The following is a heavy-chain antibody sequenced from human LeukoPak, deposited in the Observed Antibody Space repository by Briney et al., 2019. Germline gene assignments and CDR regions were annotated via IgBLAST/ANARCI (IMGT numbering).Heavy chain of an antibody. D-gene: IGHD4-17*01. J-gene: IGHJ4*02. V-gene: IGHV4-59*08. CDR3: ARHGTDYGDYAPTFDY. CDR1: GGSISSYY. CDR2: IYYSGST. Sequence: SETLSLTCTVYGGSISSYYWSWIRQPPGKGLEWIGYIYYSGSTNYNPSLKSRVTISVDTSKNQFSLKLSSVTAADTAVYYCARHGTDYGDYAPTFDYWGQGTLVTVSS.